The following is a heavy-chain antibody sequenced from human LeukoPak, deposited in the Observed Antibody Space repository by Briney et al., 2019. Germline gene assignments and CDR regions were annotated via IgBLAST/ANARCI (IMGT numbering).Heavy chain of an antibody. V-gene: IGHV1-69*01. Sequence: GASVKVSCKASGGTFSSYAISWVRQAPGQGLEWMGGIIPIFGTANYAQKFQGRVTITADESTSTAYMELSSLRSEDTAVYYCARELWSGELFGFYYYGMDVWGQGTTVTVSS. CDR1: GGTFSSYA. CDR3: ARELWSGELFGFYYYGMDV. J-gene: IGHJ6*02. CDR2: IIPIFGTA. D-gene: IGHD3-10*01.